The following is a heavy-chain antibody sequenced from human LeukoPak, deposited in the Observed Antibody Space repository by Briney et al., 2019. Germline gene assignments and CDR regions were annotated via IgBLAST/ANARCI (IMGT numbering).Heavy chain of an antibody. CDR3: ARERSGSYVGSGHY. CDR2: ISSSSSYI. Sequence: GGSLRLSCAASGFTFSSYSMNWVRQAPGKGLEWVSSISSSSSYIYYADSVKGRFTISRDNAKNSLYLQMNSLRAEDTAVYYCARERSGSYVGSGHYWGQGTLVTVSS. D-gene: IGHD1-26*01. J-gene: IGHJ4*02. V-gene: IGHV3-21*01. CDR1: GFTFSSYS.